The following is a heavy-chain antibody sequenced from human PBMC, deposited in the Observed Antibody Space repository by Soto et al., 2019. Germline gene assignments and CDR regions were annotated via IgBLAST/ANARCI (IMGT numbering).Heavy chain of an antibody. CDR1: GGSFSGYY. CDR3: ARTYSSSKSAEDPFDP. Sequence: SETLSLTCAVYGGSFSGYYWSWIRQPPGKGLEWIGEINHSGSTNYNPSLKSRVTISVDTSKNQFSLKLSSVTAADTAVYYCARTYSSSKSAEDPFDPWGQGTLVTAPQ. V-gene: IGHV4-34*01. D-gene: IGHD6-13*01. CDR2: INHSGST. J-gene: IGHJ5*02.